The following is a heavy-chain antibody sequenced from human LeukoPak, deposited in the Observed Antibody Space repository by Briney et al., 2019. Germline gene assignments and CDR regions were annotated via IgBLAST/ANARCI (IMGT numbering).Heavy chain of an antibody. Sequence: GALLRPSSVASAFTFSNYESSFGRQAAGKVLECVSHIVRSNNIYYADSVNRLSTFSSDNAKNSLYLQMNILSADTAACYCFTGSLSGWFDGRSGVWGKGTTVTVSS. CDR3: TGSLSGWFDGRSGV. D-gene: IGHD6-19*01. CDR2: IVRSNNI. CDR1: AFTFSNYE. V-gene: IGHV3-69-1*02. J-gene: IGHJ6*04.